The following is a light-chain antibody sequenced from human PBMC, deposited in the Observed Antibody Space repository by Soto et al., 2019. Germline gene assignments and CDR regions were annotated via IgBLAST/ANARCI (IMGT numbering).Light chain of an antibody. CDR3: QQYGSSPVT. CDR1: QSVSSSY. CDR2: GAS. V-gene: IGKV3-20*01. J-gene: IGKJ5*01. Sequence: EIVLTQSPATLSLSPGERATLSCRASQSVSSSYLAWYQQKPGQAPRLLIYGASSRATGIPDRFSGSGSGTDFTLTISRLEPEDFAVYFCQQYGSSPVTFGQGTRLEIK.